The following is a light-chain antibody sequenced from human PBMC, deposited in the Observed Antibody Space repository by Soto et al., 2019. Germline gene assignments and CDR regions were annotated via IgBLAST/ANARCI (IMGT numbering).Light chain of an antibody. CDR1: QSVTRF. CDR2: GAS. Sequence: MTQSPSTLSASVGDRVTITCRASQSVTRFLAWYQQKPGQAPRLLIYGASSRATGIPDRFSGSGSGTDFTLTISRLEPEDFAVYYCQQYGSSPWTFGQGTKVEIK. CDR3: QQYGSSPWT. V-gene: IGKV3-20*01. J-gene: IGKJ1*01.